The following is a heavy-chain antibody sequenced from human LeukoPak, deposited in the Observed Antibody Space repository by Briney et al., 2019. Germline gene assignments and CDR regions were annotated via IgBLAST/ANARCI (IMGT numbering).Heavy chain of an antibody. V-gene: IGHV4-30-2*01. J-gene: IGHJ3*02. CDR1: GGSISSGGYS. Sequence: PSQTLSLTCAVSGGSISSGGYSWSWIRQPPGKGLEWIGYIYHSGSTYYNPSFKSRVTISVDRSKNQFSLKLSSVTAADTAVYYCARGGYSGSRGAFDIWGQGTMVTVSS. CDR2: IYHSGST. CDR3: ARGGYSGSRGAFDI. D-gene: IGHD1-26*01.